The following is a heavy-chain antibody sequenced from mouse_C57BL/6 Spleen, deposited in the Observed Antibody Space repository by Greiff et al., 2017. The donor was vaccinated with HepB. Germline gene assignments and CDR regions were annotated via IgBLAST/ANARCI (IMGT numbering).Heavy chain of an antibody. CDR3: AREYYGSSYVRFAY. J-gene: IGHJ3*01. D-gene: IGHD1-1*01. Sequence: EVHLVESGGGLVKPGGSLKLSCAASGFTFSSYAMSWVRQTPEKRLEWVATISDGGSYTYYPDNVKGRFTISRDNAKNNLYLQMSHLKSEDTAMYYCAREYYGSSYVRFAYWGQGTLVTVSA. CDR2: ISDGGSYT. V-gene: IGHV5-4*01. CDR1: GFTFSSYA.